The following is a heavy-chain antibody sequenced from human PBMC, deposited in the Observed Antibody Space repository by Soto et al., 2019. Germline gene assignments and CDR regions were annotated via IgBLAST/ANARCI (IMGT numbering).Heavy chain of an antibody. CDR1: GYSFTSYW. CDR2: IYPGDSDT. CDR3: ATPTPLRGAMITNINFDF. D-gene: IGHD3-10*01. V-gene: IGHV5-51*01. Sequence: GESLKISCKGSGYSFTSYWIGWVRQMPGKGLEWMGIIYPGDSDTRYSPSFQGQVTISADKSISTAYLQWSSLNSDDTAVYYCATPTPLRGAMITNINFDFWGQGTPVTVSS. J-gene: IGHJ4*02.